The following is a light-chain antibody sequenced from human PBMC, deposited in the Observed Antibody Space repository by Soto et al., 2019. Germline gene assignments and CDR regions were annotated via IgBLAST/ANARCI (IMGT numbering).Light chain of an antibody. CDR3: QQLNSYPQT. Sequence: KLALSPSSLSASLGARVTITCQASRGFSSYLAWYQQKPGKAPRLLVYAASTLQSGVPSRFSGSGSGPDFTLTISSLQPEDSAIYYCQQLNSYPQTFGQGTRLEIK. V-gene: IGKV1-9*01. J-gene: IGKJ5*01. CDR2: AAS. CDR1: RGFSSY.